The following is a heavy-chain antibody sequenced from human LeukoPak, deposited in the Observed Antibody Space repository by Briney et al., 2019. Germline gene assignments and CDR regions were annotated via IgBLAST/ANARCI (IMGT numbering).Heavy chain of an antibody. V-gene: IGHV1-18*03. CDR1: GYTFTSYG. CDR2: ISAYNGDT. Sequence: ASVKLSCKASGYTFTSYGISWVRQAPGQGLEWMGWISAYNGDTNYAQKLQGRVTMTTDTSTSTAYMELRSLRSDDMAVYYCARQKDYYGPPNWFDPWGQGTLVTVSS. J-gene: IGHJ5*02. D-gene: IGHD3-10*01. CDR3: ARQKDYYGPPNWFDP.